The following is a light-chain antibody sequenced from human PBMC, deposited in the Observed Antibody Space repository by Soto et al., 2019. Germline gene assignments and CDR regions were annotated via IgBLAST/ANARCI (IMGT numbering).Light chain of an antibody. J-gene: IGKJ1*01. CDR2: DAS. CDR3: QQRNNWWT. V-gene: IGKV3-11*01. CDR1: QSVAGY. Sequence: EIVLTQSPAILSLSPGERATLXXRASQSVAGYLAWYQHKPGQAPRLLIYDASTRATGIPARFSGSGSGTDFTLTISSLEPEDFAVYYCQQRNNWWTFGQGTKVEVK.